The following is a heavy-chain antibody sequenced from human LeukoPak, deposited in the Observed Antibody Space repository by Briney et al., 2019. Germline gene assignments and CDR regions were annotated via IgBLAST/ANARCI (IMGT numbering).Heavy chain of an antibody. CDR1: GFIFTDFG. D-gene: IGHD6-13*01. V-gene: IGHV3-74*01. CDR2: INSNGGST. CDR3: VREAYSSSWSYFDH. J-gene: IGHJ4*02. Sequence: GGSLRLSCSTSGFIFTDFGMHWVRQAPGKGLVWVSHINSNGGSTTYADSVKGRFTISRDNAKNTLYLQMDSLRAEDTAMYYCVREAYSSSWSYFDHWGQGALVTVS.